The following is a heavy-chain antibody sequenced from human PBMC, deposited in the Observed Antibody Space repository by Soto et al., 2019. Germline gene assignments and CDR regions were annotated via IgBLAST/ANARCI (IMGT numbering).Heavy chain of an antibody. CDR3: ARGGLSGSFDY. V-gene: IGHV5-51*01. Sequence: RGESLKISGKGSECSFTSFWIAWVRQMPGKGLEWMGIIYPTDYDTKYSPSFQGHVTISADMSISVAYLQWSRLKASDTAIYYCARGGLSGSFDYWGPGTLVTVSS. CDR1: ECSFTSFW. D-gene: IGHD5-12*01. CDR2: IYPTDYDT. J-gene: IGHJ4*02.